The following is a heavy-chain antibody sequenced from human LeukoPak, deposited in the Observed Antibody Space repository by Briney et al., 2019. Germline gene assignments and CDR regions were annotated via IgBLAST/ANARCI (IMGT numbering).Heavy chain of an antibody. CDR2: INHSGST. V-gene: IGHV4-34*01. D-gene: IGHD2-2*01. CDR1: GGSFSGYY. Sequence: SETLSLTCAVYGGSFSGYYWSWIRQPPGKGLEWIGEINHSGSTNYNPSLKRRVTISVDTSKNQFSLKLSSVTAADTAVYYCARTARYCSSTSCSDYYYGMDVWGQGTTVTVSS. J-gene: IGHJ6*02. CDR3: ARTARYCSSTSCSDYYYGMDV.